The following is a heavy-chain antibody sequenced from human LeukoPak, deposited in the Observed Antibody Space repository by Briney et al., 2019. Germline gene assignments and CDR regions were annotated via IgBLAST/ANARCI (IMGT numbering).Heavy chain of an antibody. V-gene: IGHV4-61*01. CDR3: ARTTEGYAGGPGYSYYYYMDV. Sequence: PSETLSLTCTVSGYSISSGYYWGWIRQPPGKGLEWIGYIHYSGSTHYNPSLKSRVTISVDTSKNQVSLKLRSVTAADTAVYYCARTTEGYAGGPGYSYYYYMDVWGKGTTVTISS. CDR2: IHYSGST. D-gene: IGHD5-12*01. CDR1: GYSISSGYY. J-gene: IGHJ6*03.